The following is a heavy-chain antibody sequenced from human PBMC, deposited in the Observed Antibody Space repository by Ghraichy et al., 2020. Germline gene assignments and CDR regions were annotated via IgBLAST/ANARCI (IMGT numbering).Heavy chain of an antibody. D-gene: IGHD3-3*01. V-gene: IGHV3-48*02. CDR1: GFTFSSYS. Sequence: GGSLRLSCAASGFTFSSYSMNWVRQAPGKGLEWVSYISSSSSTIYYADSVKGRFTISRDNAKNSLYLQMNSLRDEDTAVYYCAREWVETYYDFWSGHDDAFDIWGQGTMVTVSS. CDR3: AREWVETYYDFWSGHDDAFDI. CDR2: ISSSSSTI. J-gene: IGHJ3*02.